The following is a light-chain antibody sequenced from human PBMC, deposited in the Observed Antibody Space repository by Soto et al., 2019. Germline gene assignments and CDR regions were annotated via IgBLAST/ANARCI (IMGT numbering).Light chain of an antibody. V-gene: IGLV2-14*03. CDR1: NSDVGAYDY. CDR3: SSYTTRTTLVI. CDR2: DVN. Sequence: QSALTQPASVSGSPGQSITISCTGTNSDVGAYDYVSWYRHHPGEAPKLVIYDVNIRPSGVSNRFSGYKSGNTASLTISGLQAEDEADYYCSSYTTRTTLVIFGGGTQLTVL. J-gene: IGLJ2*01.